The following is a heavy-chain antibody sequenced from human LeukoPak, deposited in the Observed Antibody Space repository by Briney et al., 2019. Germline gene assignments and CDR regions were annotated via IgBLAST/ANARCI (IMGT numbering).Heavy chain of an antibody. CDR2: ITASSSRM. J-gene: IGHJ5*01. V-gene: IGHV3-21*04. CDR3: ARDNWVDC. CDR1: GFTFRSYT. Sequence: GGSLRLSCAASGFTFRSYTMTWVRQTPGKGLQWVSTITASSSRMYYADSVKGRFTISRDNAKNSLYLQMNSLKVEDTAIYYCARDNWVDCWGQGTLVTVSS.